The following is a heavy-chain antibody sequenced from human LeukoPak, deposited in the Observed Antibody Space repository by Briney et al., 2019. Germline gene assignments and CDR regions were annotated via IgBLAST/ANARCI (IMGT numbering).Heavy chain of an antibody. V-gene: IGHV3-23*01. CDR2: ISDTGRRT. D-gene: IGHD3-16*01. CDR1: GCSLSDYA. CDR3: ARHDSFTPY. Sequence: VVSLRLSCAASGCSLSDYAMSWVRQAAGEGLDSVAAISDTGRRTFYADSAKGRFTISRDESRKTVYLQMNTLRVEATHIYFCARHDSFTPYWGQGTLVTVSS. J-gene: IGHJ4*02.